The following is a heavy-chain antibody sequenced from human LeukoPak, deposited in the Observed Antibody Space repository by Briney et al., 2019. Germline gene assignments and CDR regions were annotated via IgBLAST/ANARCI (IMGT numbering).Heavy chain of an antibody. D-gene: IGHD4-11*01. Sequence: NPSETLSLTCTVSGGSISNYYWTWIRQTPGKRLEWIAYIFYSGSTNYNPSLKSRITISVDTSKNQFSLRLTSVTAADTAVYFCARLRGNYFPDYWGQGALVTVSS. J-gene: IGHJ4*02. V-gene: IGHV4-59*01. CDR1: GGSISNYY. CDR3: ARLRGNYFPDY. CDR2: IFYSGST.